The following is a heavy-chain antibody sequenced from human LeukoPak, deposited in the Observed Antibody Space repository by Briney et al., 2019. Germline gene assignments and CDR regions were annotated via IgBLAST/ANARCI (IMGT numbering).Heavy chain of an antibody. CDR3: ARQVGGSRFPD. V-gene: IGHV4-59*08. CDR2: VYHTGST. Sequence: SETLSLTCTVSGGSMRNYYWTWIRQTPGKGLEWIGYVYHTGSTSYNPSIKRRVTISLDTSKNQFSLRLSSVAAADTAVYYCARQVGGSRFPDWGQGTLVTVSS. CDR1: GGSMRNYY. D-gene: IGHD1-26*01. J-gene: IGHJ4*02.